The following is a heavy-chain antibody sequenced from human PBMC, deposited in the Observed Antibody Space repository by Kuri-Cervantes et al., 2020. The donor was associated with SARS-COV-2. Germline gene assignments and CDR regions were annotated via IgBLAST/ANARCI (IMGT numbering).Heavy chain of an antibody. J-gene: IGHJ4*02. V-gene: IGHV3-23*01. D-gene: IGHD5-12*01. CDR3: AKAGGYSGYLYYFDY. CDR1: GFIFSDYY. CDR2: ISGSGGST. Sequence: GESLKISCAASGFIFSDYYMTWIRQAPGKGLEWVSAISGSGGSTYYADSVKGRFTISRDNSKNTLYLQMNSLRAEDTAVYYCAKAGGYSGYLYYFDYWGQGTLVTVSS.